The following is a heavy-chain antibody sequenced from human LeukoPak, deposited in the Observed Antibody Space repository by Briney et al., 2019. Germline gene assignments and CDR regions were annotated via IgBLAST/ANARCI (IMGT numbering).Heavy chain of an antibody. Sequence: GGSLRLSCAASGFTFSSHGMNWVRHAPGKGLEWVSSVSAGSRYMYFADSVKGRFTIFRDDAYNSLYLQMDSLRAEDTAVYYCARESYDSSGYYPRDFDSWGQGTLVTVSS. V-gene: IGHV3-21*01. CDR1: GFTFSSHG. CDR2: VSAGSRYM. D-gene: IGHD3-22*01. CDR3: ARESYDSSGYYPRDFDS. J-gene: IGHJ4*02.